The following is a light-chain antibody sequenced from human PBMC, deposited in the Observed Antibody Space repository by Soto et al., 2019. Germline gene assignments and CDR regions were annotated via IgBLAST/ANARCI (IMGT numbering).Light chain of an antibody. CDR1: SSNIGAGYD. V-gene: IGLV1-40*01. J-gene: IGLJ3*02. CDR2: SNN. Sequence: QSVLTQPPSVSGAPGQRVTISCTGSSSNIGAGYDVHWYQQLPGRAPKLLIYSNNQRPSGVPDRFSGSKSGTSASLAISGLQSEDEADYYCAAWDDSLNGWVFGGGTKLTVL. CDR3: AAWDDSLNGWV.